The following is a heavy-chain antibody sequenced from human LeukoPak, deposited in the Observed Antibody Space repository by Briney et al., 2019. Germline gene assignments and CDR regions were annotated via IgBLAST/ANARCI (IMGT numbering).Heavy chain of an antibody. V-gene: IGHV3-30*04. CDR2: ISFDGRIK. D-gene: IGHD3-16*01. CDR3: ARDLFLGTPDFFDY. J-gene: IGHJ4*02. Sequence: GGSLRLSCAASGFIFSSYPMHWLRQAPGRGLEWVGVISFDGRIKDYADSVKGRFTISRDDSKNTLYVHMNSLRSDDTAVYFCARDLFLGTPDFFDYWGQGTLVTASS. CDR1: GFIFSSYP.